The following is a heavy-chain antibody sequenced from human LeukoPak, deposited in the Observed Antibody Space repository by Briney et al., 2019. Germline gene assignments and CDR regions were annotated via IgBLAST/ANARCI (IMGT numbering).Heavy chain of an antibody. CDR1: GFTFSSYA. CDR3: ARGTSYYSYYYGMDV. CDR2: ISYDGSNK. V-gene: IGHV3-30*04. Sequence: PGGSLRLSCAASGFTFSSYAMHWVRQAPGKGLEWVAVISYDGSNKYYADSVKGRSTISRDNSKNTLYLQMNSLRAEDTAVYYCARGTSYYSYYYGMDVWGKGTTVTVSS. J-gene: IGHJ6*04. D-gene: IGHD2-2*01.